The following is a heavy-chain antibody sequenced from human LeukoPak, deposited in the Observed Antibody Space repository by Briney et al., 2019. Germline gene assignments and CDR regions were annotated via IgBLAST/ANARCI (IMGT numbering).Heavy chain of an antibody. J-gene: IGHJ4*02. D-gene: IGHD3-22*01. CDR3: AKDLNPDYYDSSGLSDY. V-gene: IGHV3-23*01. CDR1: GFTLSSYA. Sequence: GGSLRLSCAASGFTLSSYAMSWVRHAPGKGLEWVSAISGSGGSTYYADSVKGRFTISRDNSKNTLYLQMNSLRAEDTAVYYCAKDLNPDYYDSSGLSDYWGQGTLVTVSS. CDR2: ISGSGGST.